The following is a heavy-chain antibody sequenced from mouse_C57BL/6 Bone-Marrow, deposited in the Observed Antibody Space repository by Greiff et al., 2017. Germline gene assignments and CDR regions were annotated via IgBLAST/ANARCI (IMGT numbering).Heavy chain of an antibody. D-gene: IGHD1-1*01. CDR3: ARGTTVVARTDY. CDR2: IYPRSGNT. Sequence: VQLQLSGAELARPGASVKLSCKASGYTFTSYGISWVKQRTGQGLEWIGEIYPRSGNTYYNEKFKGKATLTADKSSSTAYMELHSLTSEDSAVYFCARGTTVVARTDYWGQGTTLTVSS. J-gene: IGHJ2*01. V-gene: IGHV1-81*01. CDR1: GYTFTSYG.